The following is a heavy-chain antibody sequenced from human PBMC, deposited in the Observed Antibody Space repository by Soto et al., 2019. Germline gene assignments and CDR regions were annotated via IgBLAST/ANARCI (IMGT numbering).Heavy chain of an antibody. J-gene: IGHJ6*02. Sequence: GGSLRLSCAASGFTFSSYAMSWVRQAPGKGLEWVSAISGSGGSTYYADSVKGRFTISRDNSKNTLYLQMNSLRAEDTAVYYCAKVVIGVTTPGEGMDVWGQGTTVTVSS. V-gene: IGHV3-23*01. CDR1: GFTFSSYA. D-gene: IGHD4-4*01. CDR2: ISGSGGST. CDR3: AKVVIGVTTPGEGMDV.